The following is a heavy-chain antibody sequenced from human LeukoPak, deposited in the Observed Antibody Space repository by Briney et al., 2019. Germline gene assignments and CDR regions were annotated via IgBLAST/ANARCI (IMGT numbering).Heavy chain of an antibody. D-gene: IGHD3-10*01. V-gene: IGHV3-9*01. J-gene: IGHJ5*02. CDR1: GFTFDDYA. CDR2: ISWNSGSI. CDR3: AKDLRGVITFNWFDP. Sequence: PGGSLTLSCAASGFTFDDYAMHWVRQAPGKGLEWVSGISWNSGSIGYADSVKGRFTISRDNAKNSLYLQMNSLRAEDTALYYCAKDLRGVITFNWFDPWGQGTLVTVSS.